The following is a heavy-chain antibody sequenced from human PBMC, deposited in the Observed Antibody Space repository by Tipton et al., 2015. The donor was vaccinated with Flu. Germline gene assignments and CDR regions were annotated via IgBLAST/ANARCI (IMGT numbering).Heavy chain of an antibody. Sequence: SLRLSCAASGFTFSSYAMHWVRQAPGKGLEWVAVISYGGSNKYYADSVKGRFTISRDNSKNTLYLQMNSLRAEDTAVYYCARVLLVYYDSSGYYDYWGQGTLVTVSS. J-gene: IGHJ4*02. CDR3: ARVLLVYYDSSGYYDY. CDR1: GFTFSSYA. D-gene: IGHD3-22*01. CDR2: ISYGGSNK. V-gene: IGHV3-30-3*01.